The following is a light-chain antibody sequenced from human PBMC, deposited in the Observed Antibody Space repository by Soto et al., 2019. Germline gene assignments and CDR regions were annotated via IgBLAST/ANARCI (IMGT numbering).Light chain of an antibody. CDR3: QRYSSNSRT. V-gene: IGKV1-5*01. J-gene: IGKJ1*01. CDR2: DAS. CDR1: QNVDNW. Sequence: DIQMTQSPSTLSASVGDRVTITCRASQNVDNWVAWYQQKPGKAPKFLIYDASTLESGVPSRFSGRGSGTAFTLTISSLQPDDFATYYCQRYSSNSRTFGPGTRV.